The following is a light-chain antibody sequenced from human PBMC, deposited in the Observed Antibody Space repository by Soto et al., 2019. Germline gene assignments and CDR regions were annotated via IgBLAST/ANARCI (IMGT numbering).Light chain of an antibody. Sequence: QPVLTQPPSASGTPGQRVTISCSGSNSNIGSNPVNWYQQLPGTAPKLLIYGHNQRPSGVPDRFSGSKSGTSASLAISGLQSEDEAYFYCATWDDTLNGLVFGGGTKVTVL. CDR2: GHN. CDR1: NSNIGSNP. CDR3: ATWDDTLNGLV. J-gene: IGLJ2*01. V-gene: IGLV1-44*01.